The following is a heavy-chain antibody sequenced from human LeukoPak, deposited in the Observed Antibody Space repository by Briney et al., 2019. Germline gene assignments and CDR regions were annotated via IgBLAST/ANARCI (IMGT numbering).Heavy chain of an antibody. D-gene: IGHD2-2*02. Sequence: PSETLSLTCAVYGGSFSGYYWSWIRQPPGKGLEWIGEINHSGSTNYNPSLKSRVTISVDTSKNQFSLKLSSVTAADTAVYYCARSCSSTSCYIAYCYYYYGMDVWGQGTTVTVSS. CDR2: INHSGST. CDR1: GGSFSGYY. J-gene: IGHJ6*02. V-gene: IGHV4-34*01. CDR3: ARSCSSTSCYIAYCYYYYGMDV.